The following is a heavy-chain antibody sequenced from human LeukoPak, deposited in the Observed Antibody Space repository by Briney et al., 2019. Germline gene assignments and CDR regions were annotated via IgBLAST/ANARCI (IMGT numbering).Heavy chain of an antibody. D-gene: IGHD2-2*01. CDR1: GYTFTNYD. V-gene: IGHV1-8*01. CDR2: VNPNSGNT. Sequence: ASVKVSCKASGYTFTNYDINWVRQAAGQGLEWMGWVNPNSGNTGYAQKFQGRVTMTRNTAISTAYMELSSLKSEDTAVYYCARALRYCSTTSCQYYFDYWGQGTLVTVSS. CDR3: ARALRYCSTTSCQYYFDY. J-gene: IGHJ4*02.